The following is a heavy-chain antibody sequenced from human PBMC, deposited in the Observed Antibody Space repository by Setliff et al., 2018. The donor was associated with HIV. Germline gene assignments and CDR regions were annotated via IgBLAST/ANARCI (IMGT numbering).Heavy chain of an antibody. CDR3: TRSYGDWYYFDY. CDR1: RFTFGDYA. Sequence: GGSLRLSCTVSRFTFGDYAMSWVRQAPGKGLEWVGFIRSKAYGGTTEYAASVKGRFSISRDDSKSIAYLQMNSLKTEDTAVYYCTRSYGDWYYFDYWGQGTLVTVSS. V-gene: IGHV3-49*04. CDR2: IRSKAYGGTT. D-gene: IGHD4-17*01. J-gene: IGHJ4*02.